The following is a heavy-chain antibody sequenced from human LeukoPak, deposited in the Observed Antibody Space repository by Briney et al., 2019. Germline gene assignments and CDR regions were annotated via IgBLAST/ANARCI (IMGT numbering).Heavy chain of an antibody. CDR1: GYSFTSYW. Sequence: GESLKISCKGSGYSFTSYWIGWVRQMPGKGLGWMGIIYPGDSDTRYSPSFQGQVTISADKSISTAYLQWSSLKASDTAMYYCARVGTHDYGDYCMDYWGQGTLVTVSS. CDR3: ARVGTHDYGDYCMDY. D-gene: IGHD4-17*01. CDR2: IYPGDSDT. J-gene: IGHJ4*02. V-gene: IGHV5-51*01.